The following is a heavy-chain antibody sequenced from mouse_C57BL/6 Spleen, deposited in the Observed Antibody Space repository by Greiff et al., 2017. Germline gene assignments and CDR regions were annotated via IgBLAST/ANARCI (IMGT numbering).Heavy chain of an antibody. D-gene: IGHD2-12*01. Sequence: QVQLQQSGAELVRPGASVTLSCKASGYTFTDYEMHWVKQTPVHGLEWIGAIDPETGGTAYNQKFKGKAILTADKSSSTAYMELRSLTSEDSAVYYCTTLYYSAFDYWGQGTTLTVSS. V-gene: IGHV1-15*01. J-gene: IGHJ2*01. CDR2: IDPETGGT. CDR3: TTLYYSAFDY. CDR1: GYTFTDYE.